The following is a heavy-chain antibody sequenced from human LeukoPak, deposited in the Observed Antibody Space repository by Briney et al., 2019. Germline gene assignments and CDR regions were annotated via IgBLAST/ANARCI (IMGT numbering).Heavy chain of an antibody. V-gene: IGHV3-53*01. J-gene: IGHJ4*02. D-gene: IGHD6-19*01. CDR3: VRSNLGGIAVAGTYYFDF. Sequence: PGGSLRLSCAASGFTVSSNYMSWVRQAPGKGLEWVSIIYSGGSTFYADSVKGRFTISRDNAKNSLYLQMNSLRAEDTAVYYCVRSNLGGIAVAGTYYFDFWGQGTLVTVSS. CDR1: GFTVSSNY. CDR2: IYSGGST.